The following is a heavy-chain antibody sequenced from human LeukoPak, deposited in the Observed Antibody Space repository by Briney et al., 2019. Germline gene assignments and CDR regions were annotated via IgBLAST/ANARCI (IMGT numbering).Heavy chain of an antibody. Sequence: PSETLSLTCAVSGGSISSSNWWSWVRQPPGKGLEWTGEIYHSGSTNYNPSLKSRVTMSVDTSKNQFSLKLSSVTAADTAVYYCARVPGIAVAGDWYFDLWGRGTLVTVSS. D-gene: IGHD6-19*01. J-gene: IGHJ2*01. V-gene: IGHV4-4*02. CDR1: GGSISSSNW. CDR2: IYHSGST. CDR3: ARVPGIAVAGDWYFDL.